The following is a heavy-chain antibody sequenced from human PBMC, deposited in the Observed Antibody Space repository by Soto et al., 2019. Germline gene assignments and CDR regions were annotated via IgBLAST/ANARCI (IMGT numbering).Heavy chain of an antibody. V-gene: IGHV3-30*18. CDR1: GFTFSSYG. J-gene: IGHJ6*02. Sequence: QVQLVESGEGVVQPGRSLRLSCAASGFTFSSYGMHWVRQAPGKGLEWVAVISYDGSNKYYADSVKGRFTISRDNSKNXLXXQMNSLRAEDTAVYYCAKGGYSGSYPYYYYYGMDVWGQGTTVTVSS. CDR3: AKGGYSGSYPYYYYYGMDV. CDR2: ISYDGSNK. D-gene: IGHD1-26*01.